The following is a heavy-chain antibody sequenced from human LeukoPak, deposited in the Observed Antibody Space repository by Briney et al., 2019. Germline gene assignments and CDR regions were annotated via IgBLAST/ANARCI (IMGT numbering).Heavy chain of an antibody. CDR3: AREVNLDTAPYNWFDP. J-gene: IGHJ5*02. CDR1: GYTFTGYY. V-gene: IGHV1-2*02. D-gene: IGHD5-18*01. Sequence: ASVKVSCKASGYTFTGYYMHWVRQAPGQGLEWMGWINPHSGGTNYAQKFQGGVTMTRDMSTSTVYMELSSLRSEDTAVYYCAREVNLDTAPYNWFDPWGQGTLVTVSS. CDR2: INPHSGGT.